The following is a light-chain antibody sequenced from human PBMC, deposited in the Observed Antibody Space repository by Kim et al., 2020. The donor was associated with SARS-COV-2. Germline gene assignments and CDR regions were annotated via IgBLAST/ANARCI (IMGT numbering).Light chain of an antibody. Sequence: EIMLTQSPGNLSLSPGERATLFCRASQSVSSNSLAWYQQKPGQAPRLLIYGASSRATGIPDRVSGSGSRTDFTLTISRLEPEDFAVYYCQQYGNSPETFGQGTKLEI. CDR1: QSVSSNS. CDR2: GAS. CDR3: QQYGNSPET. V-gene: IGKV3-20*01. J-gene: IGKJ2*01.